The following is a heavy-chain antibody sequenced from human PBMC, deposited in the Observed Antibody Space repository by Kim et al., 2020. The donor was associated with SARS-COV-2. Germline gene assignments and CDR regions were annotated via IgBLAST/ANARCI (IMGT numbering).Heavy chain of an antibody. CDR1: GGFISGRNW. Sequence: SETLSLTCAVSGGFISGRNWWSWVRQPPGKGLQWIGEIYQSGGSKYNPALKSRASISVDKAKNQFSLNLSSVTAADTAVYYCATEYYYDSSVAFLWGQG. CDR3: ATEYYYDSSVAFL. D-gene: IGHD3-22*01. CDR2: IYQSGGS. V-gene: IGHV4-4*02. J-gene: IGHJ4*02.